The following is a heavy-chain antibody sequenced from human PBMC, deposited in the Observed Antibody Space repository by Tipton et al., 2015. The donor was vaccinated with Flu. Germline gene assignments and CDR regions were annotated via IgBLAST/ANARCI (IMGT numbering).Heavy chain of an antibody. CDR2: FKATEST. CDR1: GGSISSGSHY. J-gene: IGHJ5*02. D-gene: IGHD1-1*01. V-gene: IGHV4-61*02. CDR3: AGDLPGDPGWFDP. Sequence: TLSLTCSVSGGSISSGSHYWSWIRQPVGKGLEWIGRFKATESTTYNPSLRSRVTISVDSSKNQFSLKLSSVTAADTAVYYCAGDLPGDPGWFDPWGQGTLVSVSS.